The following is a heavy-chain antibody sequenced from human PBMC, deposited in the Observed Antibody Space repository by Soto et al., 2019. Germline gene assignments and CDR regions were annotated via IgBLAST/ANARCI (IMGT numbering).Heavy chain of an antibody. CDR1: GYTFNSYG. V-gene: IGHV1-18*01. Sequence: QVQLVQSGAEVKKPGASVKVSCKASGYTFNSYGISWVRQAPGQGLEWMGWISAYKGNTNYAQKLKGRVTMTTDTSTSTVYMELRSLSSDDTAVYYCASAASIYCSGGSCSYYDMDVWGQGTTVIVSS. J-gene: IGHJ6*02. D-gene: IGHD2-15*01. CDR2: ISAYKGNT. CDR3: ASAASIYCSGGSCSYYDMDV.